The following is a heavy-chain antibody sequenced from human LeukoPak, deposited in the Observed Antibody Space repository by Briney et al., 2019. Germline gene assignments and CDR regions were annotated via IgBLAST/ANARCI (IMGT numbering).Heavy chain of an antibody. CDR3: ARARGIYDSSRLDY. V-gene: IGHV4-4*02. D-gene: IGHD3-22*01. CDR1: GGSISSSNW. J-gene: IGHJ4*02. CDR2: IYHSGST. Sequence: SETLSLTCAVSGGSISSSNWWSWVRQPPGKGLEWIGEIYHSGSTNYNPSLKSRVTISVDKSKNQFSLKLSSVTAADTAVYYCARARGIYDSSRLDYWGQGTLVTVSS.